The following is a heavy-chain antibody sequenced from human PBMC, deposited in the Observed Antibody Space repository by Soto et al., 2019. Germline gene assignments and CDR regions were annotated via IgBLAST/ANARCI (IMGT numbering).Heavy chain of an antibody. V-gene: IGHV1-46*01. CDR3: AREGDLYNSSRTTYFDS. Sequence: VQLGQSGAAANKPGASVKVSCKASGYRFTNYYVHWVRQASGQGLEWMGMVNPSGGSTSYAENFRDRVTLTRETSTSTIYLVINRLRFADTAVYYCAREGDLYNSSRTTYFDSWGQGTLVTVSS. CDR1: GYRFTNYY. CDR2: VNPSGGST. J-gene: IGHJ4*02. D-gene: IGHD6-13*01.